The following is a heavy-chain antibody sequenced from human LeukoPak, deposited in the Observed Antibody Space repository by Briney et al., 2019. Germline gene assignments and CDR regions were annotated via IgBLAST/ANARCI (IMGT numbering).Heavy chain of an antibody. J-gene: IGHJ4*02. V-gene: IGHV4-59*01. D-gene: IGHD7-27*01. CDR2: IYYSGST. CDR1: GVSISNYY. Sequence: PSETLSLTCTVSGVSISNYYWSWIRQPPGKGLEWIGYIYYSGSTKYNPSLKSRVTISVDTSKNQFSLKLYSVTAADTAVYYCATRKLGNDYWGQGTLVTVSS. CDR3: ATRKLGNDY.